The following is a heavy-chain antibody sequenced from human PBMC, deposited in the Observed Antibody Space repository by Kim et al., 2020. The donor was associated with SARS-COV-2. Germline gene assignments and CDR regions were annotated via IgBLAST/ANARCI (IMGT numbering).Heavy chain of an antibody. CDR3: MKGGWGWIWDH. CDR2: IDGSDGTT. CDR1: GFTFTGYA. J-gene: IGHJ4*02. D-gene: IGHD2-2*03. Sequence: GGSLRLSCTTSGFTFTGYAMSWVRQAPGKGLEWVSSIDGSDGTTYYVDSVKGRFTISRDNSKNTLYLQRNSLRADDTAVYYGMKGGWGWIWDHWGQGTRVTVST. V-gene: IGHV3-23*01.